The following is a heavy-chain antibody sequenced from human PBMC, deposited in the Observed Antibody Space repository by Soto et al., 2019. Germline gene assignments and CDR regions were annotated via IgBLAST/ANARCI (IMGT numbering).Heavy chain of an antibody. Sequence: PGESLKISCKGSGYSFTSYWISWVRQMPGKGLEWMGRIDPSDSYTNYSPSFQGHVTISADKSISTAYLQWSSLKASDTAMYYCARVVVVPAAIVGYYYGMDVRGQGTTVTVSS. CDR3: ARVVVVPAAIVGYYYGMDV. CDR1: GYSFTSYW. D-gene: IGHD2-2*02. CDR2: IDPSDSYT. V-gene: IGHV5-10-1*01. J-gene: IGHJ6*02.